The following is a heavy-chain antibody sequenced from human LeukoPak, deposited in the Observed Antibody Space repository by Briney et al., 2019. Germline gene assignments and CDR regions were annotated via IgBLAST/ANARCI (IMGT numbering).Heavy chain of an antibody. Sequence: SETLSLTCTVSGGSISSSSYYWVWIRQPPGKGLEWIGSIYYSGSTYYNPSLKSRVTISVDTSKNQFSLKLSSVTAADTAVYYCARSGGYDSSAWGQGTLVTVSS. D-gene: IGHD3-22*01. V-gene: IGHV4-39*01. CDR1: GGSISSSSYY. J-gene: IGHJ5*02. CDR3: ARSGGYDSSA. CDR2: IYYSGST.